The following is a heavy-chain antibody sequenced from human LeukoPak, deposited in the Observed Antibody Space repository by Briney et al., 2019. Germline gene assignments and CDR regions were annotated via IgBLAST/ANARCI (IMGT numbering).Heavy chain of an antibody. D-gene: IGHD1-26*01. CDR2: INTVVSST. CDR1: GFTFSSYW. V-gene: IGHV3-74*01. Sequence: GGSLRLSCAAPGFTFSSYWMHWVRQAPGKGLGWVSRINTVVSSTRYADSVKGRFTHSRDNAKNTLYLQMNTLSAEDTAVYYCARDRTHPGSYDLDYWGQGTLVTVSS. J-gene: IGHJ4*02. CDR3: ARDRTHPGSYDLDY.